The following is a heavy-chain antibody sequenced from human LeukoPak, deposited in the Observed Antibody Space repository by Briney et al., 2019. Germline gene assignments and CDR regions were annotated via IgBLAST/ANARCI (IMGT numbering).Heavy chain of an antibody. CDR1: QFTFRNYD. J-gene: IGHJ4*02. CDR3: AKDQAVAGHPLDY. V-gene: IGHV3-30*02. D-gene: IGHD6-19*01. CDR2: IRYDGNNK. Sequence: GGSPRLSCAASQFTFRNYDMHWVRQAPGKGLEWVAFIRYDGNNKYYADSVKGRFTISRDNSKNMLYLQMNSLRADDTAVYYCAKDQAVAGHPLDYWGQGTLVTVSS.